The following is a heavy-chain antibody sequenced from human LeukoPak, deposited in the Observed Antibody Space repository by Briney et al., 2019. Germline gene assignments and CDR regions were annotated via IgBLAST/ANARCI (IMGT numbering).Heavy chain of an antibody. CDR3: AGLCITMIGGV. D-gene: IGHD3-10*02. J-gene: IGHJ6*04. Sequence: GSLRLSCAASGLTFSSYDIIWVRQAPGKGLEWVSAISGSGVSTYYADSVKGRFTISRDNSKDTLYLQMNSLRAEDTAVYYCAGLCITMIGGVWGKGTTVTISS. CDR1: GLTFSSYD. CDR2: ISGSGVST. V-gene: IGHV3-23*01.